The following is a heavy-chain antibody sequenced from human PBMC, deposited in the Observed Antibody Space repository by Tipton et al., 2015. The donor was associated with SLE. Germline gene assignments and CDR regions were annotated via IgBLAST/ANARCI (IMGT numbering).Heavy chain of an antibody. CDR3: ARGGGSSPDGLDV. Sequence: TLSLTCAVSGGSISSSNWWSWVRQPPGKGLEWIGEIYHSGSTNYNPSLKSRVTISVDKSKNQFSLKLSSVTAADTAVYYCARGGGSSPDGLDVWGQGTTVTVSS. J-gene: IGHJ6*02. D-gene: IGHD2-15*01. CDR1: GGSISSSNW. CDR2: IYHSGST. V-gene: IGHV4-4*02.